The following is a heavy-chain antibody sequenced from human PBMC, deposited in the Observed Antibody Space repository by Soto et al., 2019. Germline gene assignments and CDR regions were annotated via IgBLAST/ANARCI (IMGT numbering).Heavy chain of an antibody. CDR3: ARLGLIAADPFDI. V-gene: IGHV4-59*01. D-gene: IGHD6-13*01. CDR1: GGSISNYY. J-gene: IGHJ3*02. Sequence: QVQLQESGPGLVKPSETLSLTCTVSGGSISNYYWSCIRQPPGKGLEWIGYIYYSGSTNYNPSLKSRVTISLDTSKNQFSLQLSSVTAADTAVYYCARLGLIAADPFDIWGQGTMVTVSS. CDR2: IYYSGST.